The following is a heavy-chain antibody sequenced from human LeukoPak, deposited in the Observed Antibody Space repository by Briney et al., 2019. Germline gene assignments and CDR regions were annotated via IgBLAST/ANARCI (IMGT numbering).Heavy chain of an antibody. V-gene: IGHV4-39*02. CDR3: ARLDGGTGWYYFDC. Sequence: SETLSLTCTVSGGSISSSDYYWGWIRQPPGKGLEYIGNIYYSGSTYYNPSLKSRVTISVDTSKNHFSLKLSSVTAADTAVYYCARLDGGTGWYYFDCWGRGTLVTVSS. CDR2: IYYSGST. J-gene: IGHJ4*02. D-gene: IGHD6-19*01. CDR1: GGSISSSDYY.